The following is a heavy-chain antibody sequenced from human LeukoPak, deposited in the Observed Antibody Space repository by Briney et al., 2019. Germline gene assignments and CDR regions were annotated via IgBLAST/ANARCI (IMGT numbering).Heavy chain of an antibody. CDR3: APVSKYGSGWYGNYFDY. CDR2: FDPEDGET. CDR1: GYTLTELS. V-gene: IGHV1-24*01. D-gene: IGHD6-19*01. J-gene: IGHJ4*02. Sequence: ASVKVSCKVSGYTLTELSMHWVRQAPGKGLEWVGGFDPEDGETIYAQKFQGRVTMTEDTSTDTAYMELSSLRSEDTAVYYCAPVSKYGSGWYGNYFDYWGQGTLVTVSS.